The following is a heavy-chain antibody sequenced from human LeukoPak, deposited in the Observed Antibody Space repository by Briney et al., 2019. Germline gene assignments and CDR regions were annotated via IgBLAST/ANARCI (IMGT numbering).Heavy chain of an antibody. D-gene: IGHD2-2*01. J-gene: IGHJ4*02. CDR3: ARNGTNNYFDY. Sequence: SETLSLTCAVSGYSISSGYYWGWIRQPPGKGLEWIGSIYHSGSTHYNPSLKSRVTISVDTSNNHFSLKLNSVTAADTAVYYCARNGTNNYFDYWGQGTLVTVSS. V-gene: IGHV4-38-2*01. CDR2: IYHSGST. CDR1: GYSISSGYY.